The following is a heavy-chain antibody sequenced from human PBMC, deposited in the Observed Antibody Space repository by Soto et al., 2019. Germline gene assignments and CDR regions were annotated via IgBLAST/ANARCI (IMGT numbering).Heavy chain of an antibody. CDR3: ESRCSSTSCHHYYYYGMDV. Sequence: SSVKVSCKASGGTFSSYAISWVRQAPGQGLEWMGGIIPIFGTANYAQKFQGRVTITADESTSTAYMELSSLRSEDTAVYYCESRCSSTSCHHYYYYGMDVWGQGNTVTVSS. J-gene: IGHJ6*02. D-gene: IGHD2-2*01. V-gene: IGHV1-69*13. CDR1: GGTFSSYA. CDR2: IIPIFGTA.